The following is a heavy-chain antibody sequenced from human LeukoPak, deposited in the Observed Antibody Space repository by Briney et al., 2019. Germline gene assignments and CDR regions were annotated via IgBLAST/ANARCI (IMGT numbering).Heavy chain of an antibody. D-gene: IGHD2-15*01. Sequence: PGGSLRLSCAAPGFTFSSYGMHWVRQAPGKGLEWVAVIWYDGSNKYYADSVKGRFTISRDNSKNTLYLQMNSLRAEDTAVYYCAKSKPGYCSGGSCYSDYFDYWGQGTLVTVSS. CDR1: GFTFSSYG. CDR3: AKSKPGYCSGGSCYSDYFDY. CDR2: IWYDGSNK. V-gene: IGHV3-33*06. J-gene: IGHJ4*02.